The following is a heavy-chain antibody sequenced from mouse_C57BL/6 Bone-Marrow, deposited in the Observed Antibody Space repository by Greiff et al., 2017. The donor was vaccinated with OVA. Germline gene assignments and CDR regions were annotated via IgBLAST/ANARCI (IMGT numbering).Heavy chain of an antibody. CDR2: ISDGGSYT. V-gene: IGHV5-4*01. J-gene: IGHJ2*01. D-gene: IGHD1-1*01. CDR3: ARDLAYYGSLFDY. Sequence: EVKVVESGGGLVKPGGSLKLSCAASGFTFSSYAMSWVRQTPEKRLEWVATISDGGSYTYYPDNVKGRFTISRDNAKNNLYLQMSHLKSEDTALYYCARDLAYYGSLFDYWGQGTTLTVSS. CDR1: GFTFSSYA.